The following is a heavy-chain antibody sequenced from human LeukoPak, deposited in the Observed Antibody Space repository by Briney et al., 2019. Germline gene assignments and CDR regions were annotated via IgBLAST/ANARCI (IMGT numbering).Heavy chain of an antibody. D-gene: IGHD3-10*01. CDR3: AKLWFGELLPEGY. CDR1: GFTFSSYV. J-gene: IGHJ4*02. Sequence: GGSLRLSCAASGFTFSSYVMSWVRQAPGKGLEWVSAISGSGGSSYYADSVKGRFTISRDNSKNTLYLQMNSLRAEDTAVYYCAKLWFGELLPEGYWGQGTLVTVSS. CDR2: ISGSGGSS. V-gene: IGHV3-23*01.